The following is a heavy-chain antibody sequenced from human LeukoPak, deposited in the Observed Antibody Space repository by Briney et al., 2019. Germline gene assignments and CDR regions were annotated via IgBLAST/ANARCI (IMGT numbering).Heavy chain of an antibody. J-gene: IGHJ5*02. D-gene: IGHD4-17*01. V-gene: IGHV1-69*05. CDR2: IIPIFGTA. Sequence: SVKVSCKASGGTFSSYAISWVRQAPGQGLEWMGRIIPIFGTANYAQKFQGRVTITTDESTSTAYMELSSLRSEDTAVYYCAREGHGDYVRSWFDPWGQGTLVTVSS. CDR3: AREGHGDYVRSWFDP. CDR1: GGTFSSYA.